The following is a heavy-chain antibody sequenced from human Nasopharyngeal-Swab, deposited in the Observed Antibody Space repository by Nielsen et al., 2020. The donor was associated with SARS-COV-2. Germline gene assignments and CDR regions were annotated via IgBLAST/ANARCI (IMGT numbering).Heavy chain of an antibody. J-gene: IGHJ4*02. CDR1: GFTFSSYA. CDR3: AKEGTISCFDY. CDR2: ISGSGGST. D-gene: IGHD4/OR15-4a*01. Sequence: GESLKISCSASGFTFSSYAMSWVRQAPGKGLEWVSAISGSGGSTYYADSVKGRFTTSRDNSKNTLYLQMNSLRAEDTAVYYCAKEGTISCFDYWGQGTLVTVSS. V-gene: IGHV3-23*01.